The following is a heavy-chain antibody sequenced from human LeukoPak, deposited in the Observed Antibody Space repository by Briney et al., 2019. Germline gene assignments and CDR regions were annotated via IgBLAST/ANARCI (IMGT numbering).Heavy chain of an antibody. D-gene: IGHD6-13*01. CDR3: AKDNQRKSSSWHYGMDV. Sequence: PGGSLRLSCAASGFTFSSYAMSWVRQAPGKGLEWVSAISGSGGSTYYADSVKGRFTISRDNSKNTLYLQMNSLRAEDTAVYYCAKDNQRKSSSWHYGMDVWGQGTTVTVSS. CDR1: GFTFSSYA. CDR2: ISGSGGST. J-gene: IGHJ6*02. V-gene: IGHV3-23*01.